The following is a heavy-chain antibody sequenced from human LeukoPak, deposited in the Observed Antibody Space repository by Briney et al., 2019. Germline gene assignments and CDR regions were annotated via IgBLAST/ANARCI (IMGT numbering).Heavy chain of an antibody. V-gene: IGHV3-74*01. Sequence: GGSLRLSCAASGFTFSSYWMHWVRQAPGKGLVWVSRINSDGSDTSYADSVKGRFTISRDNAKNTLYLQMNILGAGDAAVYYCTRGDFYVGAQDYWGQGTLVAASS. CDR3: TRGDFYVGAQDY. CDR1: GFTFSSYW. D-gene: IGHD1-26*01. CDR2: INSDGSDT. J-gene: IGHJ4*02.